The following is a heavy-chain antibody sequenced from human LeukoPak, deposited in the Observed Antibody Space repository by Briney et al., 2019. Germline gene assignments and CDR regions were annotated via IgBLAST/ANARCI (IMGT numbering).Heavy chain of an antibody. J-gene: IGHJ6*03. CDR3: ARVGCSSTSCYGWFYYMDV. CDR2: IYTSGST. D-gene: IGHD2-2*01. Sequence: TSETLSLTCTVSGGSISSGSYYWSWIRQPAGKGLEWIGRIYTSGSTNYNPSLKSRVTISVDTSKNQFSLKLSSVTAADTAVYYCARVGCSSTSCYGWFYYMDVWGKGTTVTVSS. V-gene: IGHV4-61*02. CDR1: GGSISSGSYY.